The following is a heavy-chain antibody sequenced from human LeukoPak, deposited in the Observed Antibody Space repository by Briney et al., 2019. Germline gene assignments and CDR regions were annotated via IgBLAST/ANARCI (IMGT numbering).Heavy chain of an antibody. D-gene: IGHD3-22*01. CDR3: AKGGHYYDRSGGLGY. J-gene: IGHJ4*02. CDR1: GFTFSSYG. Sequence: GGSLGLSCAASGFTFSSYGMHWVRQAPGKGLEWVAVISYDGSNKYYADSVKGRFTISRDNSKNTLYLQMNSLRAEDTAVYYCAKGGHYYDRSGGLGYRGQGTLVTVSS. CDR2: ISYDGSNK. V-gene: IGHV3-30*18.